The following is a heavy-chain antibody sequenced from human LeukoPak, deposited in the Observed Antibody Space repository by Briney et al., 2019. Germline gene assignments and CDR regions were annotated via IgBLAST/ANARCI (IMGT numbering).Heavy chain of an antibody. Sequence: ASVKVSCKVSGYTLTELSMHWVRQAPGKGLEWMGGFDPEDGETIYAQKFQGRVTMTEDTSTDTAYMELSSLRSEDTAEYYCATGHYDSSVFDYWGQGTLVTVSS. J-gene: IGHJ4*02. CDR3: ATGHYDSSVFDY. D-gene: IGHD3-22*01. V-gene: IGHV1-24*01. CDR1: GYTLTELS. CDR2: FDPEDGET.